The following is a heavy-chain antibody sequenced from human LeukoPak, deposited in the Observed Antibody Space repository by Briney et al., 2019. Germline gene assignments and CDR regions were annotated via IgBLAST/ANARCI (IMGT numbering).Heavy chain of an antibody. CDR1: GGTFTSYA. CDR2: IIPIFGTA. Sequence: ASVTVSCKASGGTFTSYAISWVRQAPGQGLEWMGGIIPIFGTANYAQKFQGRVTITADESTSTAYMELSSLRSEDTAVYYCATQFDYDKSAYYLRAFDLWGQGTKVTVSS. D-gene: IGHD3-22*01. J-gene: IGHJ3*01. V-gene: IGHV1-69*01. CDR3: ATQFDYDKSAYYLRAFDL.